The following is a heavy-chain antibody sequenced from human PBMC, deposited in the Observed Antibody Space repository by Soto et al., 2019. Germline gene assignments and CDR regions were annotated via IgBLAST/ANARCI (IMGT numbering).Heavy chain of an antibody. Sequence: TLSLSCSVSGASIRSGGYYWSWLRQSPGKGLEWIGHIYYTGSTFYSPSLKSRLTISLDTSKNQFSLDLRSVTAADTAMYYCARIEMASIKWGRGTLVTVSS. V-gene: IGHV4-31*03. CDR2: IYYTGST. J-gene: IGHJ4*02. CDR3: ARIEMASIK. CDR1: GASIRSGGYY.